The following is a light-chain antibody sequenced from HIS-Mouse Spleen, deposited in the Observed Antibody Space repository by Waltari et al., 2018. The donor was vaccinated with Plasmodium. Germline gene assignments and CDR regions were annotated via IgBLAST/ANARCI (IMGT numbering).Light chain of an antibody. Sequence: DIQMTQSPSTLSASVGDRVTITCRASHIISSWLAWYQQKPGKAPKLLSYKASSLESGVPSRFSGSGSGTEFTLTISSLQPDDFATYYCQQYNSYWTFGQGTKVEIK. CDR1: HIISSW. CDR3: QQYNSYWT. CDR2: KAS. J-gene: IGKJ1*01. V-gene: IGKV1-5*03.